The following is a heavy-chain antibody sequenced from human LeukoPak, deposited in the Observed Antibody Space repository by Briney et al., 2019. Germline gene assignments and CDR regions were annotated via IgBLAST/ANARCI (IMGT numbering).Heavy chain of an antibody. D-gene: IGHD3-3*01. V-gene: IGHV4-34*01. J-gene: IGHJ4*02. CDR2: IGGRTGIT. CDR1: GWSFSDYY. CDR3: ARVPLRFLEPFDY. Sequence: SETLSLTCTISGWSFSDYYWSWIRQPPGKGLEWIGEIGGRTGITNYNPSLKRRAALSLDTSENHFSLTLHSVTAADTAVYYCARVPLRFLEPFDYWGQGTLVTVSS.